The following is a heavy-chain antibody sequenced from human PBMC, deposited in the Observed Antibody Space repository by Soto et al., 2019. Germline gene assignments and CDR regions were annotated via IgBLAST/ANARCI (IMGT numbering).Heavy chain of an antibody. D-gene: IGHD2-2*01. Sequence: ASVKVSCKASGFTFTSSAMQWVRQARGQRLEWIGWIVVGSGNTNYAQKFQERVTITRDMSTSTAYMELSSLRSEDTAVYYCAAASEVVPAAMYFDYWGQGTLVTVSS. CDR3: AAASEVVPAAMYFDY. J-gene: IGHJ4*02. CDR1: GFTFTSSA. V-gene: IGHV1-58*02. CDR2: IVVGSGNT.